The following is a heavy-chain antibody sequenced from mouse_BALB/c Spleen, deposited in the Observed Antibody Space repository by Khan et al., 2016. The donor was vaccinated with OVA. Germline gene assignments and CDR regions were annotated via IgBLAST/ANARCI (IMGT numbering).Heavy chain of an antibody. D-gene: IGHD1-1*01. V-gene: IGHV1S41*01. CDR2: IAPGSGST. Sequence: DLVKPGASVKLSCKASGYTFTSYWINWIKQRPAQGLEWIGHIAPGSGSTYYNEMFKGMATLTVDTSSSTVYIQLSSLSSEDSALYFCARSNYYGSSLYAMDYWGQGTSVTVSS. CDR3: ARSNYYGSSLYAMDY. J-gene: IGHJ4*01. CDR1: GYTFTSYW.